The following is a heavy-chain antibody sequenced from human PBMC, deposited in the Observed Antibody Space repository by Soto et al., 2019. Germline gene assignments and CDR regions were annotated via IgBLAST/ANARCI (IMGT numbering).Heavy chain of an antibody. V-gene: IGHV3-9*01. CDR3: LQASESSAYLTHIDY. CDR1: GFTFDDYA. Sequence: GGSLRLSCVASGFTFDDYAIHWVRQTPGKGLEWVSGLTWNGEVLGYADSVKGRFTISRDNAKNSLYLEMNSLRPEDTALYYCLQASESSAYLTHIDYWGQGTLVTVSS. D-gene: IGHD3-22*01. CDR2: LTWNGEVL. J-gene: IGHJ4*02.